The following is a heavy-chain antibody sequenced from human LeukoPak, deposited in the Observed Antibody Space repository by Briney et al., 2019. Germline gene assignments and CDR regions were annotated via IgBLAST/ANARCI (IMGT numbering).Heavy chain of an antibody. CDR1: GYTFTNHA. CDR2: INTNTGNP. Sequence: GASVKVSCKASGYTFTNHAMNWVRQAPGQGLEWMGWINTNTGNPTYAQGFTGRFVFSLDTSVSTAYLQISNLKTEDTAAYYCARDPPDAAVAGTSPNDYWGQGTLVTVSS. V-gene: IGHV7-4-1*02. CDR3: ARDPPDAAVAGTSPNDY. D-gene: IGHD6-19*01. J-gene: IGHJ4*02.